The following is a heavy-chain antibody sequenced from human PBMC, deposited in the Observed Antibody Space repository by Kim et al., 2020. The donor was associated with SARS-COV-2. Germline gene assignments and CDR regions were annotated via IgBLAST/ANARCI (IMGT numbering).Heavy chain of an antibody. J-gene: IGHJ4*02. Sequence: GGSLRLSCAASGFTFSSYSMNWVRQAPGKGLEWVSSISSSSSYIYYADSVKGRFTIARDNAKNSLYLQMNSLRAEDTAVYYCARDFFPRYSYDQMVEGFDFWGQGTLVTVSS. V-gene: IGHV3-21*01. CDR3: ARDFFPRYSYDQMVEGFDF. CDR2: ISSSSSYI. D-gene: IGHD5-18*01. CDR1: GFTFSSYS.